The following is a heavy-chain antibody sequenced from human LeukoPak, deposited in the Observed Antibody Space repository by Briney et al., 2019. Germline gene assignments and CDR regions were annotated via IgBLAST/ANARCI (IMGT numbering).Heavy chain of an antibody. CDR3: AKRPLSSCN. D-gene: IGHD5/OR15-5a*01. CDR2: IYSSGGT. Sequence: GGSLRLSCAVSGFTMRDNDMTWVRQAPGKGLEWVSLIYSSGGTSYADSVMGRFTISKDNSKNTLYLQMNSLRAEDTAVYYCAKRPLSSCNWGLGTLVTVSS. V-gene: IGHV3-66*01. CDR1: GFTMRDND. J-gene: IGHJ4*01.